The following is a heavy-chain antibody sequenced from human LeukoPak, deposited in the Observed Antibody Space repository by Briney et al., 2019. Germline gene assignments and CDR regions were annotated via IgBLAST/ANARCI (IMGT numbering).Heavy chain of an antibody. CDR3: ARDRVGSGWPRPYYFEV. D-gene: IGHD6-19*01. CDR2: INPNTGAT. Sequence: ASVKVSCKASGYALTGYYLHWVRQAPGQGLEWMGWINPNTGATHSAQKFQGRITMTRDTSISTAYMDLSRLRSDDTAVYYCARDRVGSGWPRPYYFEVWGQGTLVTVSS. CDR1: GYALTGYY. V-gene: IGHV1-2*02. J-gene: IGHJ4*02.